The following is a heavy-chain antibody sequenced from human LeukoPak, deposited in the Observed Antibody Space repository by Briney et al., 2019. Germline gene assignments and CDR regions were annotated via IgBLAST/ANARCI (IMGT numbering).Heavy chain of an antibody. Sequence: GGSLRLSCAASGFTFSSYAMSWVRQAPGKGLEWVSAISGGGGSTYYADSVKGRFTISRDNSKNTLYLQMNSLRAEDTAVYYCAKDITMIVVVIDYWGQGTLVTVSS. CDR2: ISGGGGST. CDR1: GFTFSSYA. D-gene: IGHD3-22*01. CDR3: AKDITMIVVVIDY. V-gene: IGHV3-23*01. J-gene: IGHJ4*02.